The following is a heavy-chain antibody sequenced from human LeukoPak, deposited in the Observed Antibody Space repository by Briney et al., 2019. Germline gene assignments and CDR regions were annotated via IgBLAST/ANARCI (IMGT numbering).Heavy chain of an antibody. V-gene: IGHV3-30-3*01. CDR2: ISKDGSDK. J-gene: IGHJ4*02. Sequence: GGSLRLSCAASGFTFSDYAMHWVRQAPGKGLEWVAVISKDGSDKYYPGSVRGRFTISRDNSKNTIYLQMDSLRAEDTAIYYCARDYWWNYDYWGQGTLVTDSS. D-gene: IGHD1-7*01. CDR1: GFTFSDYA. CDR3: ARDYWWNYDY.